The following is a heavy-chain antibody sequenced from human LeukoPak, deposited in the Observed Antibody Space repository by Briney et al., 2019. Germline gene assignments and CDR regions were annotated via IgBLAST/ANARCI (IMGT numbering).Heavy chain of an antibody. CDR1: GYSISSGYY. CDR3: ARESYYYYYMDV. J-gene: IGHJ6*03. V-gene: IGHV4-38-2*02. CDR2: IYHSGST. Sequence: SETLSLTCTVSGYSISSGYYWGWIRQPPGKGLEWIGNIYHSGSTYYNPSLKSRVTISVDRSKNQFSLKLSSVTAADTAVYYCARESYYYYYMDVWGKGTTVTVSS.